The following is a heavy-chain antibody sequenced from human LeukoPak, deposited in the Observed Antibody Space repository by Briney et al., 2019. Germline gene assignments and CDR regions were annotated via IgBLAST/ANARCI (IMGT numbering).Heavy chain of an antibody. CDR2: IYPGDSDT. CDR1: GYSFTSYW. V-gene: IGHV5-51*01. CDR3: ARHPVRYFDWLDGTIS. D-gene: IGHD3-9*01. Sequence: GESLKISCKGSGYSFTSYWIGWVRRMPGKGLEWMGIIYPGDSDTRYSPSFQGQVTISADKSITTAYLQWSSLKASDSAMYYCARHPVRYFDWLDGTISWGQGTLVTVSS. J-gene: IGHJ4*02.